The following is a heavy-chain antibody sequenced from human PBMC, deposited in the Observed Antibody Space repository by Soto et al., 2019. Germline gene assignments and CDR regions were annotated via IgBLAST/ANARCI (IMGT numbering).Heavy chain of an antibody. CDR2: IIPIFGTA. D-gene: IGHD3-10*01. CDR1: GGTFSSYT. CDR3: AREGGSGNYRYYAMDV. Sequence: QVQLVQSGAEVKKPGSSVKVSCKASGGTFSSYTITWVRQAPGQGLEWMGGIIPIFGTANYAQKFQGRVTITADAPTGTAYTELSILRSEDTAVYYCAREGGSGNYRYYAMDVWGHGTTVTVSS. V-gene: IGHV1-69*12. J-gene: IGHJ6*02.